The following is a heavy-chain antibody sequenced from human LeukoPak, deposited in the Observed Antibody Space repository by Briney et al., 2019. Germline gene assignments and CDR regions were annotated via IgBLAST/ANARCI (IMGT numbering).Heavy chain of an antibody. D-gene: IGHD2-2*01. V-gene: IGHV1-2*02. CDR1: GYTFTGYY. J-gene: IGHJ5*02. Sequence: ASVKVSCKASGYTFTGYYMHWVRQAPGQGLEWMGWINPNSGGINYAQKFQGRVTMTRDTSISTAYMELSRLRSDDTAVYYCARGRRADIVVVPAAHFHWFDPWGQGTLVTVSS. CDR2: INPNSGGI. CDR3: ARGRRADIVVVPAAHFHWFDP.